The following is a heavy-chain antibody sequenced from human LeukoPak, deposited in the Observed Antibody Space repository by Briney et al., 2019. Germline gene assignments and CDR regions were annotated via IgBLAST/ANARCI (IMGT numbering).Heavy chain of an antibody. V-gene: IGHV1-2*02. CDR2: INPNSGGT. Sequence: GAAVKVSRKASGYTLTGYYMHWVRQAPGQGLEWMGWINPNSGGTNYAQKLQGRVTMTRDTSISTAYMELSRLRSDDTAVYYCARVRGYGRTFDYWGQGTLVTVSS. CDR3: ARVRGYGRTFDY. CDR1: GYTLTGYY. D-gene: IGHD5-12*01. J-gene: IGHJ4*02.